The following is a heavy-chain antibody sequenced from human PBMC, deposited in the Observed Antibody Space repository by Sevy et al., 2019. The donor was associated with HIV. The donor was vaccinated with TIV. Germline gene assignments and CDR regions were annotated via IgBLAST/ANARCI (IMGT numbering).Heavy chain of an antibody. D-gene: IGHD4-17*01. CDR1: GFTFSSYE. CDR2: ISNSGTTI. V-gene: IGHV3-48*03. CDR3: ARDLPPSATTLAPFDH. J-gene: IGHJ4*02. Sequence: GGSLRLSCAASGFTFSSYEMNWVRQAPGKGLEWVSYISNSGTTISYSDSVRGRFSISTDNARNSLYLQMNSLRAEDTAVYYCARDLPPSATTLAPFDHWGQGTLVTVSS.